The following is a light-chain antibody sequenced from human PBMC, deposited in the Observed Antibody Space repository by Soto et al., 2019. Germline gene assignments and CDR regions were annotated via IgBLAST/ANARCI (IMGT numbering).Light chain of an antibody. CDR3: AAWDDSLNGSNWV. V-gene: IGLV1-44*01. J-gene: IGLJ3*02. Sequence: QSVLTQPPSASGTPGQRVTISCSGSSSNIGSNTVNWYQQLPGTAPKLLIYSDNQRTSGVPDRFSVSKSGTSASLAISGLQSEDEADYYCAAWDDSLNGSNWVFGGGTKLTVL. CDR1: SSNIGSNT. CDR2: SDN.